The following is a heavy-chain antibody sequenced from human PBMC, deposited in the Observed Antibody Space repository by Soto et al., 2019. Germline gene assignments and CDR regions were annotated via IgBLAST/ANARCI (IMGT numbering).Heavy chain of an antibody. V-gene: IGHV3-11*05. CDR1: GFPFSDYY. Sequence: QVQLVESGGDLVKPGGSLRLSCAASGFPFSDYYMSWIRQAPGKGLEWVSSISSSSSDTNYAQSVKGRFTISRDNAKNSLHLQMNSLRSEDTSVYYCARRRPTGYYNYWGQGTLVTLSA. J-gene: IGHJ4*02. CDR2: ISSSSSDT. CDR3: ARRRPTGYYNY. D-gene: IGHD3-9*01.